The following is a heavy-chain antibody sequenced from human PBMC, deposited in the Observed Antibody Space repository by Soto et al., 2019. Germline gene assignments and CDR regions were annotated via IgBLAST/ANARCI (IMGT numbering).Heavy chain of an antibody. CDR1: GFSLSTSGVG. CDR3: AHKGGRGAGMDV. V-gene: IGHV2-5*02. Sequence: GSGPTLVNPTETLTVTCTFSGFSLSTSGVGVAWIRQPPGKALEWLALIYWDGDKRYSPFLKSRLTIIKDTSENQVVLTLTNMDPVDTATYYCAHKGGRGAGMDVWGQGTTVTVSS. D-gene: IGHD2-15*01. J-gene: IGHJ6*02. CDR2: IYWDGDK.